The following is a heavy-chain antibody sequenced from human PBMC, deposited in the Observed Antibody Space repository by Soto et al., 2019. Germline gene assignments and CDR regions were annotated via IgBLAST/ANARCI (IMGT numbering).Heavy chain of an antibody. CDR1: GFIFSDYF. CDR3: AKDQGSSWYEIDY. D-gene: IGHD6-13*01. J-gene: IGHJ4*02. Sequence: GGSLRLSCAASGFIFSDYFMTWVRQAPGKGLEWVATVKQDGNERHYVDSVKGRFTISRDNAKNTLYLQMNSLRAEDTAVYYCAKDQGSSWYEIDYWGQGTLVTVSS. CDR2: VKQDGNER. V-gene: IGHV3-7*03.